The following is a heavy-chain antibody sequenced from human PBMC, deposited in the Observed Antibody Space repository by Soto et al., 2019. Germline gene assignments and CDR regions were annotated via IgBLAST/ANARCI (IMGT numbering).Heavy chain of an antibody. Sequence: LSLTCAVYGGSFSGYYWSWIRQPPGKGLEWIGEINHSGSTNYNPSLKSRVTISVDTSKNQFSLKLSSVTAADTAVYYCARGREGIVVVPAAMLRRHNWFDPWGQGTLVTVSS. V-gene: IGHV4-34*01. D-gene: IGHD2-2*01. J-gene: IGHJ5*02. CDR3: ARGREGIVVVPAAMLRRHNWFDP. CDR1: GGSFSGYY. CDR2: INHSGST.